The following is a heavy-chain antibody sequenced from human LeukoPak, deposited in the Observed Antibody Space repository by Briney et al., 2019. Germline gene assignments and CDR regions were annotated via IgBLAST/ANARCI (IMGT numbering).Heavy chain of an antibody. CDR3: ARDHYSSGWGGRGSVFDP. CDR1: GYTFTSYG. CDR2: ISAYNGNT. V-gene: IGHV1-18*01. Sequence: AASVKVSCKASGYTFTSYGISWVRQAPGQGLEWMGWISAYNGNTNYAQKLQGRVTMTTDTSTSTAYMELRSLRSDDTAVYYCARDHYSSGWGGRGSVFDPWGQGTLVTVSS. J-gene: IGHJ5*02. D-gene: IGHD6-19*01.